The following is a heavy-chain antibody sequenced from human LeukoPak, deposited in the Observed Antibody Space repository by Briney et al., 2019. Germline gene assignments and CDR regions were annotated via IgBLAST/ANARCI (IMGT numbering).Heavy chain of an antibody. Sequence: GESLKISCKGSGYSFTSYWIGWVRQMPGKGLEWMGIIYPGDSDTRYSPSFQGQVTISADESISTAYLQWSSLKASDTAMYYCARTRRDGYNYSGGSDYWGQGTLVTVSS. CDR2: IYPGDSDT. V-gene: IGHV5-51*01. D-gene: IGHD5-24*01. J-gene: IGHJ4*02. CDR1: GYSFTSYW. CDR3: ARTRRDGYNYSGGSDY.